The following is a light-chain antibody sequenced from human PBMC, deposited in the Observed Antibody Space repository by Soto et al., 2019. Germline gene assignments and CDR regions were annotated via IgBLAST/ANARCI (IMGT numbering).Light chain of an antibody. Sequence: QSVLTQPPSVSGSPGQSVTISCTGTSSDVGSYNRVSWYQQPPGTAPKLMIYEVSNRPSGVPDRFSGSKSGNTASLTISGLQAEDEADYYCSLYTSSSTYVFGTGTMVTVL. CDR1: SSDVGSYNR. CDR2: EVS. J-gene: IGLJ1*01. CDR3: SLYTSSSTYV. V-gene: IGLV2-18*01.